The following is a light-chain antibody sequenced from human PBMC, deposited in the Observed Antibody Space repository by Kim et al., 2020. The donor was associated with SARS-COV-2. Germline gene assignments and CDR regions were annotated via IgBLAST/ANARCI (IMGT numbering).Light chain of an antibody. CDR1: QRISSS. CDR3: QQYADWPPLT. J-gene: IGKJ2*01. Sequence: EIVLTQSPVTLSVSPGERITLSCRASQRISSSLAWYQQKPGQAPSLLIYDASTRATGIPDRFSGSGSGTEFTLTITSLQSEDVAVYFCQQYADWPPLTFGQGTKLEI. V-gene: IGKV3-15*01. CDR2: DAS.